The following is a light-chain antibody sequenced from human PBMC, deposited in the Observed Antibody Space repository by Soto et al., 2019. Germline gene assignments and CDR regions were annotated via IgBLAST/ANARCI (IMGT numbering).Light chain of an antibody. J-gene: IGKJ1*01. Sequence: EIVMTQSPATLSVSPGERVTLSCRASQSVSSNYLAWYQQKSGQAPRLLIYAAFSRATGTPDRFSGSGSGTDFTLSISRLEPEDFAVYYCQQYGSPPWTFGQGTKVDIK. CDR3: QQYGSPPWT. CDR2: AAF. CDR1: QSVSSNY. V-gene: IGKV3-20*01.